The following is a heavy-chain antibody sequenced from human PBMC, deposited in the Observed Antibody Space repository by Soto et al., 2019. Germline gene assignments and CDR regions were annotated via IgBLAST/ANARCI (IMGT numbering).Heavy chain of an antibody. D-gene: IGHD4-17*01. CDR2: ISYDGNTE. V-gene: IGHV3-30-3*01. CDR1: GFTFSPYV. J-gene: IGHJ3*01. CDR3: ARVGTAVTTNDAFEV. Sequence: QVQLVESGGGVVHPGRSLRLSCVASGFTFSPYVVHWVRQAPGKGLEWVAVISYDGNTEYYADSVKGRFTISRDNSQGTLYLQMNSLRVDDTALYYCARVGTAVTTNDAFEVWGQGTMVTVSS.